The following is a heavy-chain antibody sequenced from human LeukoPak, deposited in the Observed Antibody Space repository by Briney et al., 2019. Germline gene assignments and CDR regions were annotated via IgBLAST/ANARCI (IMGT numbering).Heavy chain of an antibody. CDR3: ARTTSHQNIYGMDV. D-gene: IGHD4-11*01. Sequence: ASVKVSCKASGGTFSSYAISWVRQAPGQGLEWMGGIIPIFGTANYAQKFQGRVTITADESTSTAYMELSSLRPEDTAVYYCARTTSHQNIYGMDVWGQGTTVTVSS. V-gene: IGHV1-69*13. J-gene: IGHJ6*02. CDR2: IIPIFGTA. CDR1: GGTFSSYA.